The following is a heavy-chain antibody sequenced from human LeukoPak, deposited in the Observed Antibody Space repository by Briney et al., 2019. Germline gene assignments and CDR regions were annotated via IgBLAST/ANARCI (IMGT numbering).Heavy chain of an antibody. V-gene: IGHV3-74*01. Sequence: PGGSLRLSCAASGFTFSSYWMHWVRQAPGKGLVWVSRINSDGSSTSYADSVKGRFTISRDNAKNSLYLQMNSLRAEDTGVYYCAREGVVGATANHYDYWGQGSLVTVSS. J-gene: IGHJ4*02. D-gene: IGHD1-26*01. CDR1: GFTFSSYW. CDR2: INSDGSST. CDR3: AREGVVGATANHYDY.